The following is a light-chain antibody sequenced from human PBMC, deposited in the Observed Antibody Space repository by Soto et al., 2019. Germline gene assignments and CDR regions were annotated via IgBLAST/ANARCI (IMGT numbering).Light chain of an antibody. V-gene: IGLV2-14*01. Sequence: QSALTQPASVSGSPGQSITISCTGTSSDVGAYNYVSWYQQHPGNAPKLMIYDVSHRPSGVSHRFSGSKSGNTASLTISGLQAEDEADYYCGSYTTSSNDVFGTGTKVTVL. CDR3: GSYTTSSNDV. CDR2: DVS. CDR1: SSDVGAYNY. J-gene: IGLJ1*01.